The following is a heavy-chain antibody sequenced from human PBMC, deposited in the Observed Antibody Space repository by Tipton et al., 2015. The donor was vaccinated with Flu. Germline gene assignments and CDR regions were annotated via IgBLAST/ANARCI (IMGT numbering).Heavy chain of an antibody. J-gene: IGHJ1*01. V-gene: IGHV1-8*01. CDR2: MNPNSGNT. Sequence: QVQLVQSGAEVKKPGASVKVSCKASGYTFTSYDINWVRQATGQGLEWMGWMNPNSGNTGYAQKFQGRVTMTTDTSTSTAYMDLTRLRSDDTALYYCARDGEGAYHPLGYWGQGTLVTVSS. CDR3: ARDGEGAYHPLGY. D-gene: IGHD3-10*01. CDR1: GYTFTSYD.